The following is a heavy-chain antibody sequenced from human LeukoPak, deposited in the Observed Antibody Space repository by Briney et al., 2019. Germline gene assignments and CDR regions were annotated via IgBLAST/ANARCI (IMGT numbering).Heavy chain of an antibody. CDR3: AREVRSYFDY. V-gene: IGHV3-21*01. CDR2: ISSSSSYI. Sequence: GGSLRLSCAASGFTFSSYSMNWVRQAPGKGVEGVSSISSSSSYIYYADSVKGRFTISRDNAKNSLYLQMNSLRAEDAAVYYCAREVRSYFDYWGQGTLVTVSS. CDR1: GFTFSSYS. J-gene: IGHJ4*02.